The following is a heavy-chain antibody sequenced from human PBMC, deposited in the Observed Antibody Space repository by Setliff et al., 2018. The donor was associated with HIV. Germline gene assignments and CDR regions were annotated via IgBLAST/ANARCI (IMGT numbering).Heavy chain of an antibody. CDR1: GGSINSGSYY. CDR3: ARARPQQFLGDTFEI. D-gene: IGHD3-16*01. Sequence: SETLSLTCTVSGGSINSGSYYWSWIRQPAGKGLEWIGHIYTSGSTNYNPSLKSRVTISVDTSKNQFSMKLRSVTAADTAVYYCARARPQQFLGDTFEIWGQGTMVTVSS. V-gene: IGHV4-61*09. J-gene: IGHJ3*02. CDR2: IYTSGST.